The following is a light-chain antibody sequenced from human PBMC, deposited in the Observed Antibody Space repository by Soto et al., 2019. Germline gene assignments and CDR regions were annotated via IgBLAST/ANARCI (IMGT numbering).Light chain of an antibody. V-gene: IGKV3D-15*01. CDR1: QFVSSN. J-gene: IGKJ1*01. Sequence: EIVMTQSPVTLSVSPGERATLSCRASQFVSSNLAWYQQKPGQAPRLLIYGASTRATGIPARFSGSGSGTEFTLTISNLQSEDFAVYFCQQYADWPKTFGQGTKVDIK. CDR2: GAS. CDR3: QQYADWPKT.